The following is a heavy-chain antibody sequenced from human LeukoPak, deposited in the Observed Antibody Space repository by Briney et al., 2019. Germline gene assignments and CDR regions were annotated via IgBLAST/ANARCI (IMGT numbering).Heavy chain of an antibody. Sequence: XWVRQAXGQGLEWMGWISAYNGNTNYAQKLQGRVTVTTDTSTSTAYMELRSLRSDDTAVYYCARAPSVAGTTGYWGQGTLVTVSS. CDR3: ARAPSVAGTTGY. CDR2: ISAYNGNT. J-gene: IGHJ4*02. V-gene: IGHV1-18*01. D-gene: IGHD6-19*01.